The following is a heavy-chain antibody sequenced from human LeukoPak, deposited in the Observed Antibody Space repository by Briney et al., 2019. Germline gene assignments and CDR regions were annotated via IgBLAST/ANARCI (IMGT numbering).Heavy chain of an antibody. CDR1: GFTFSSYE. CDR2: ISSSGSTI. CDR3: ARVSIAAAGIDY. J-gene: IGHJ4*02. V-gene: IGHV3-48*03. D-gene: IGHD6-13*01. Sequence: PGGSLRLSCAASGFTFSSYEMNWVRQAPGKGLEWVSYISSSGSTIYYADSVKGRFTISRDNAKNSLYLQMNSLRAEDTAVYYCARVSIAAAGIDYWGQGTLVTVSS.